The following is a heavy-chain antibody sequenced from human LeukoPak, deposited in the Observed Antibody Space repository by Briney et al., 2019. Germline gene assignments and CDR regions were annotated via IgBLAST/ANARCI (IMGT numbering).Heavy chain of an antibody. V-gene: IGHV1-2*02. CDR1: GYTFTGYY. D-gene: IGHD3-10*01. J-gene: IGHJ4*02. CDR2: INPNSGGT. CDR3: ARQSGSGSYRGSYVY. Sequence: ASVKVSCKASGYTFTGYYMHWVRQAPGQGLEWMGWINPNSGGTNYAQKFQGRVTMTRDTSISTAYMELSRLRSDDTAMYYCARQSGSGSYRGSYVYWGQGTLVTVSS.